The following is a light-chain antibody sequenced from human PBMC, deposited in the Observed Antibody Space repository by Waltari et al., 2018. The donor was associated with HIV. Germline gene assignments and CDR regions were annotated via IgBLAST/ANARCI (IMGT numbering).Light chain of an antibody. CDR1: DLSNEY. J-gene: IGLJ2*01. CDR3: QSAGGGGTYR. CDR2: KDT. V-gene: IGLV3-25*03. Sequence: SYDLTQPPSVSVSPGQTARISCSGDDLSNEYTFWHQQKPGQAPLLLIYKDTERASGIPERFSGSTSGRIVTLTIYDVEPDDEADYYCQSAGGGGTYRFGGGTKLTVL.